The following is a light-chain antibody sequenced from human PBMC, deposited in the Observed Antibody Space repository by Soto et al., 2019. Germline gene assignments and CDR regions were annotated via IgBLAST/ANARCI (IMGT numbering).Light chain of an antibody. CDR2: GDS. CDR1: SSNIGANYD. J-gene: IGLJ3*02. Sequence: QSVLTKPPSVSGAPGQRVTISCTGSSSNIGANYDVHWYQHLPGTAPKLLISGDSNRPSGVPDRFSGSKSGTSASLGITGLQAEDEADYYCQSYDSSLRGWVFGGGTKVTVL. V-gene: IGLV1-40*01. CDR3: QSYDSSLRGWV.